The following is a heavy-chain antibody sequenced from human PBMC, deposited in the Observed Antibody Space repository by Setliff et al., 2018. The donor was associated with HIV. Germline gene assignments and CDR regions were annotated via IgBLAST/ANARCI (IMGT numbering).Heavy chain of an antibody. CDR3: AKGVAGLQYYYYYMDV. Sequence: SETLSLTCTVSGASVSSSSYYWTWIRQPPGKGLEWIGEITHSGSTNYNPSLETRVTISVDTSKNQFSLKLSSVTAADTAVYYCAKGVAGLQYYYYYMDVWGKGTTVTVSS. J-gene: IGHJ6*03. CDR1: GASVSSSSYY. V-gene: IGHV4-39*07. D-gene: IGHD6-19*01. CDR2: ITHSGST.